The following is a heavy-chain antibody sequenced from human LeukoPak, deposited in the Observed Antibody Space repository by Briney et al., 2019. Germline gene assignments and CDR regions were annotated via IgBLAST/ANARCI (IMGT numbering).Heavy chain of an antibody. J-gene: IGHJ4*02. Sequence: GGSLRLSCAASGFSFKDYYFSWIRQAPGKGLEWVSFINVNGAAMYYADSVKGRFTIPRDNAKNSIYLEMNSLRAEDTAVYYCARGPRIPAAGSYYFDYWGQGSLVTVSS. CDR3: ARGPRIPAAGSYYFDY. CDR1: GFSFKDYY. CDR2: INVNGAAM. V-gene: IGHV3-11*01. D-gene: IGHD6-13*01.